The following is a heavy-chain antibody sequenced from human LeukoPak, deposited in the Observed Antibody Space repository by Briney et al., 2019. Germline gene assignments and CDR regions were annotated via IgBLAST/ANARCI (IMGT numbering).Heavy chain of an antibody. V-gene: IGHV3-74*01. CDR2: INSDGSST. D-gene: IGHD6-19*01. J-gene: IGHJ4*02. CDR3: AREGAVAGPIDC. Sequence: GGSLRLSCAASGFTFSSYWMHWVRQAPGKGLVWVSRINSDGSSTSYADSVKGRFTISRDNAKNSLYLQMNSLRAEDTAVYYCAREGAVAGPIDCWGQGTLVTVSS. CDR1: GFTFSSYW.